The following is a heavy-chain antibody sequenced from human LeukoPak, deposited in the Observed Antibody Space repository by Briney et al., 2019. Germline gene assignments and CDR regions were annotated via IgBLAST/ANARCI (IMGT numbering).Heavy chain of an antibody. CDR1: GGTFSSYA. J-gene: IGHJ4*02. V-gene: IGHV1-69*06. D-gene: IGHD6-13*01. CDR2: IIPIFGTA. Sequence: SVKVSCKASGGTFSSYAISWVRQAPGQGLEWMGGIIPIFGTANYAQKFQGRVTITADKSTSTAYMELSSLRSEDTAVYYCARVTRIAAACLEYWGQGTLVTVSS. CDR3: ARVTRIAAACLEY.